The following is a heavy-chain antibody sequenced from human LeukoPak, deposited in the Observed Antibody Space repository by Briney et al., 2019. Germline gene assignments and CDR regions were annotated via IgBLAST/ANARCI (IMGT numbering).Heavy chain of an antibody. Sequence: GGSLRLSCAASGFTFSSYDMHWVRQATGKGLEWVSAIGTAGDTYYPGSVKGRFTISRENAKNSLYLQMNSLRAGDTAVYYCARVYPGDEYDYGDSPQVVVGAFDIWGQGTMVTVSS. J-gene: IGHJ3*02. CDR3: ARVYPGDEYDYGDSPQVVVGAFDI. V-gene: IGHV3-13*01. CDR2: IGTAGDT. CDR1: GFTFSSYD. D-gene: IGHD4-17*01.